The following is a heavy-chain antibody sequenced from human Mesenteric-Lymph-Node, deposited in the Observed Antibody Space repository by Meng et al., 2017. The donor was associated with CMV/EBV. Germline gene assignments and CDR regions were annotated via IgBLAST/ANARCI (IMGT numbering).Heavy chain of an antibody. D-gene: IGHD3-22*01. CDR2: IQYDANNE. Sequence: GESLKISCAASGFSFSNYGMHWVRQTPGEGLEWVAFIQYDANNEYYADSVKGRFTISRSNSRNSVYLQMNSLRVEDTAVYYCAKDPTFYFDSPNYHYRYYFDHWGQGTLVTVSS. J-gene: IGHJ4*02. CDR3: AKDPTFYFDSPNYHYRYYFDH. CDR1: GFSFSNYG. V-gene: IGHV3-30*02.